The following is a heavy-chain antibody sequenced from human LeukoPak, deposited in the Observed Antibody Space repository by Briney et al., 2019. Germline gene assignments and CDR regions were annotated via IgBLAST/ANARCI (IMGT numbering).Heavy chain of an antibody. Sequence: PGGSLRLSCAASGFTFSSYSMNWVRQAPGKGLEWVSAISSSTSNTYYTDSVKGRFTISRDNAKNSLYLQMNSLRAEDTAVYYCARGGLRNWYFDLWGRGTLVTVSS. J-gene: IGHJ2*01. CDR2: ISSSTSNT. CDR3: ARGGLRNWYFDL. D-gene: IGHD5-12*01. CDR1: GFTFSSYS. V-gene: IGHV3-21*01.